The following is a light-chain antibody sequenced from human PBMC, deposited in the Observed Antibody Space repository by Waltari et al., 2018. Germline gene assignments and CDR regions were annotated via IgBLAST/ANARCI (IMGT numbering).Light chain of an antibody. CDR3: QQYQNWPQT. V-gene: IGKV3-15*01. CDR2: GAS. Sequence: EIVMTQSPATLFVSPGERATLPFRASQSITSNLAWYQQKPGQAPRLPMYGASTRATAIPARFSGSGSGTEFALTISSLQSEDSAVYYCQQYQNWPQTFGQGTKLQIK. J-gene: IGKJ2*01. CDR1: QSITSN.